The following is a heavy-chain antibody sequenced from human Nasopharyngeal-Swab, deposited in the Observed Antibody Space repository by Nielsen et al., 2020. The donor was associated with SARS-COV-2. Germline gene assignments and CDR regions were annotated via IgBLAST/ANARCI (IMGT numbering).Heavy chain of an antibody. CDR3: ASSPFVTVMERALDY. CDR1: GFTFSSYS. Sequence: GGSLRLSCAASGFTFSSYSMNWVRQAPGKGLEWVSSISSSSSYIYYADSVKGRFTISRDNAKNSLYLQMNSLRAEDTALYYCASSPFVTVMERALDYWGQGTLVTVSS. V-gene: IGHV3-21*01. CDR2: ISSSSSYI. J-gene: IGHJ4*02. D-gene: IGHD3-22*01.